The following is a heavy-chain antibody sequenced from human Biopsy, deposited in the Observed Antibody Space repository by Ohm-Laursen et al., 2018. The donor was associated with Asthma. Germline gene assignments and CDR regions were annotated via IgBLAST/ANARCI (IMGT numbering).Heavy chain of an antibody. D-gene: IGHD6-19*01. J-gene: IGHJ4*02. Sequence: SRGLSCAASGFTVSTNGMSWVRQPPGKGLEWVSVIYSGGGTYYADSVQGRVTISRDNSKNTLSLQMNSLRAEDTAVYYCARGDSSGWSHYYFDYWGQGTLVTVSS. V-gene: IGHV3-53*01. CDR3: ARGDSSGWSHYYFDY. CDR2: IYSGGGT. CDR1: GFTVSTNG.